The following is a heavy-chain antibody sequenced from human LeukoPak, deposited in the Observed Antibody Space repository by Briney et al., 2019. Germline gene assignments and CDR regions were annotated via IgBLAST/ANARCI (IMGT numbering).Heavy chain of an antibody. Sequence: PSETLSLTCAVYGGSFSGYYWSWIRQPPGKGLEWIGEINHSGSTNYNPSLKSRVTISVDTSKNQFSLKLSSVTAADTAVYYCGSSHSSSWYDWWGQGTLVTVTS. J-gene: IGHJ4*02. CDR2: INHSGST. D-gene: IGHD6-13*01. CDR1: GGSFSGYY. V-gene: IGHV4-34*01. CDR3: GSSHSSSWYDW.